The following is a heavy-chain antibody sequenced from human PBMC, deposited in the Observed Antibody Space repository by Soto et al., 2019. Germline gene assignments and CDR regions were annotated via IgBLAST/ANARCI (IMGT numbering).Heavy chain of an antibody. CDR3: ARRYHPHAEYFQH. D-gene: IGHD3-9*01. CDR2: IKQDGSEK. J-gene: IGHJ1*01. CDR1: GFTFSSYW. V-gene: IGHV3-7*01. Sequence: GGSLRLSCAASGFTFSSYWMSWVRQAPGKGLEWVANIKQDGSEKYYVDSVKGRFTISRDNAKNSLYLQMNSLRAEDTAVYYCARRYHPHAEYFQHWGQGTLVTVSS.